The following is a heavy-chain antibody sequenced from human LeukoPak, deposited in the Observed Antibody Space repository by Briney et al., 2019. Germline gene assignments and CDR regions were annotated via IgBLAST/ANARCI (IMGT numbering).Heavy chain of an antibody. V-gene: IGHV3-48*02. J-gene: IGHJ4*02. Sequence: GGSLRLPCAASGFTLRTYSMSWVRQAPGKGLEWLSYITSDSNTIYYADSARGRFSISRDNAKNSLFLQMDSLRDEDTAVYYCARDRPNTGFDFDYWGRGTLVTVSS. CDR1: GFTLRTYS. D-gene: IGHD3-10*01. CDR2: ITSDSNTI. CDR3: ARDRPNTGFDFDY.